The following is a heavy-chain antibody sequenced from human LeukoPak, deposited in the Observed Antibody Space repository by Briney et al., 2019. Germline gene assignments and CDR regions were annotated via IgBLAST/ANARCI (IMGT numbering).Heavy chain of an antibody. CDR3: ARVLTRYYYGMDV. J-gene: IGHJ6*02. D-gene: IGHD2-8*02. CDR1: GFTVSSNY. CDR2: IYSGGST. Sequence: GGSLRLSCVVSGFTVSSNYMSWVRQAPGKGLEWVSVIYSGGSTYYADSVKGRFTISRDNSKNTLFLQMNSLRAEDTAVYYCARVLTRYYYGMDVWGQGTTVTVSS. V-gene: IGHV3-66*01.